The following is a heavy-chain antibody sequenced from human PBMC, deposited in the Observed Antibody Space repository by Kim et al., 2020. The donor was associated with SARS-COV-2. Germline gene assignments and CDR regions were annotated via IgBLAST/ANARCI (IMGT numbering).Heavy chain of an antibody. CDR2: IRSKAYGGTT. CDR3: TRVRFLEWLLWCGTMDV. CDR1: GFTFGDYA. J-gene: IGHJ6*03. D-gene: IGHD3-3*01. Sequence: GGSLRLSCTASGFTFGDYAMSWVRQAPGKGLEWVGFIRSKAYGGTTEYAASVKGRFTISRDDSKSIAYLQMNSLKTEDTAVYYCTRVRFLEWLLWCGTMDVWGKGTTVTVSS. V-gene: IGHV3-49*04.